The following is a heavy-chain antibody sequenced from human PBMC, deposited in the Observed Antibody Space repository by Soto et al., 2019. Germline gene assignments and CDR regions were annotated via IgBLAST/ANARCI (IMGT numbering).Heavy chain of an antibody. CDR2: IKQDGSEK. J-gene: IGHJ4*02. V-gene: IGHV3-7*01. Sequence: VGSRRLSCAASGFPFSSYWMSWVRQAPGKGLEWVANIKQDGSEKHYVDSVKGRFTISRDNAKNSLYLQMNNLGAEDTALYYCVRDTSPRRADYLGQGTPVTVSS. D-gene: IGHD2-2*01. CDR3: VRDTSPRRADY. CDR1: GFPFSSYW.